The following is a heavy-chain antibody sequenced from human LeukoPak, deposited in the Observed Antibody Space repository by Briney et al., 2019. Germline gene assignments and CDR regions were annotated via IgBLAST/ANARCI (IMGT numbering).Heavy chain of an antibody. Sequence: PGGSLRLSCEASGFTFSTYGMHWVRQAPGKGLEWVAVISYDERNKYYADSVKGRFTISRDNSKNALYLQMNSLRPEDTAMYYCAKGVMATINQRNYFDYWGQGTLVTVSS. CDR1: GFTFSTYG. CDR2: ISYDERNK. D-gene: IGHD5-24*01. V-gene: IGHV3-30*18. J-gene: IGHJ4*02. CDR3: AKGVMATINQRNYFDY.